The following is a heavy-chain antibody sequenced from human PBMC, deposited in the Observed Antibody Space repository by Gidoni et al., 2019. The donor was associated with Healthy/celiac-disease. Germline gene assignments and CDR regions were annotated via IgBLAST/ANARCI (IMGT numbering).Heavy chain of an antibody. CDR1: GASISSYY. V-gene: IGHV4-59*01. J-gene: IGHJ4*02. CDR3: ARVGYPMVRGVPAYYFDY. CDR2: IYYSGST. Sequence: QVQLQESGPGLVKPSELLSLTCTVSGASISSYYWSWIRQPPGKGLEWIGYIYYSGSTNYNPSLKSRVTISVDTSKNQFCLKLSSVTAADTAVYYCARVGYPMVRGVPAYYFDYWGQGTLVTVSS. D-gene: IGHD3-10*01.